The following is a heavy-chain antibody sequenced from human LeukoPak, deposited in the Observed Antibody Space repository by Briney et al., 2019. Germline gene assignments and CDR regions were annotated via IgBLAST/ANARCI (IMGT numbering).Heavy chain of an antibody. CDR1: GFTFSSYG. CDR2: IRYDGSNK. J-gene: IGHJ4*02. V-gene: IGHV3-30*02. CDR3: AKAGQFDY. Sequence: TGGSLRLSCAASGFTFSSYGMHWVRQAPGKGLEWVAFIRYDGSNKYYADSVKGRFTISRDNSRNTVYLQMNSLRAEDTAVYYCAKAGQFDYWGQGALVTVSS.